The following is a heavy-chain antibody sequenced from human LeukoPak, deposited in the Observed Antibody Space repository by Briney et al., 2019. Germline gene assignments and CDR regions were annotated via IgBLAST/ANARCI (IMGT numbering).Heavy chain of an antibody. CDR3: ARVRYFDWLPPFDP. D-gene: IGHD3-9*01. Sequence: ASVKVSCKASGYTFTGYYMHWVRQAPGQGLEWMGWINPNSGGTNYAQKFQGRVTMTRDTSISTAYVELSRLRSDDTAVYYCARVRYFDWLPPFDPWGQGTLVTVSS. V-gene: IGHV1-2*02. CDR1: GYTFTGYY. J-gene: IGHJ5*02. CDR2: INPNSGGT.